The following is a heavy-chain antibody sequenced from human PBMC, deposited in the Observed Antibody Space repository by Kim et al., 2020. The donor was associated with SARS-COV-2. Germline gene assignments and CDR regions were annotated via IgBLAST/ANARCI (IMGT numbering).Heavy chain of an antibody. V-gene: IGHV1-69*13. CDR3: ARAAYYEDASGHHDAFDI. J-gene: IGHJ3*02. CDR2: ILPILGTA. CDR1: GDIFNNYA. Sequence: SVKVSCQASGDIFNNYAITWVRQAPGQGLEWMGGILPILGTANYAQHFQDRVTITADGSTNTVYMDLSSLKSEDTALYYCARAAYYEDASGHHDAFDIWGQGTMVTVSS. D-gene: IGHD3-22*01.